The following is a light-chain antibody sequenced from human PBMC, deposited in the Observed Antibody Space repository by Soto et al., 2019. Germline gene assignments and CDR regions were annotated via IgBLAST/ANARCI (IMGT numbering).Light chain of an antibody. V-gene: IGKV3-11*01. CDR3: QQRNYWQVT. J-gene: IGKJ5*01. Sequence: EVVLTQSPVTLSLAPGEIATLSFSASQSVSGYLAFYQQKPDQAPRLLIYDVSNRATGIPARFSGSGSGTDFTLTISSLEPEDFAIYYCQQRNYWQVTFGQGTRLEIK. CDR2: DVS. CDR1: QSVSGY.